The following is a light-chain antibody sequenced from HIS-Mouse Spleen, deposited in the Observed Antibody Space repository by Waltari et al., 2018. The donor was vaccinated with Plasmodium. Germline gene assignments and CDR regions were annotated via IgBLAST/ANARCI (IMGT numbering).Light chain of an antibody. Sequence: QSALTQPASVSGSPGQSITISCTGPSSDVGGYTYVSWYQQHPGKAPKLMLYDVSNRPSGVSNRFSGSKSGNTASLTISGLQAEDEADYYCSSYTSSSTLVFGGGTKLTVL. J-gene: IGLJ2*01. CDR3: SSYTSSSTLV. V-gene: IGLV2-14*03. CDR2: DVS. CDR1: SSDVGGYTY.